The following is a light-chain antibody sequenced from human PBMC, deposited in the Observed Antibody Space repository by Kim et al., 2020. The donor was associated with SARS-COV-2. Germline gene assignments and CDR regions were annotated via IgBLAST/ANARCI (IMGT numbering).Light chain of an antibody. CDR2: EVN. Sequence: QSALTQPPSASGSPGQSVTISCTGTSSDVGGYNFVSWYQQHPGKAPKFLIYEVNKRPSGVPDRFSGSKSGNTASLTVSGLQAEDEADYYCSSYADKHNLLFRGGTQLTVL. V-gene: IGLV2-8*01. CDR3: SSYADKHNLL. J-gene: IGLJ2*01. CDR1: SSDVGGYNF.